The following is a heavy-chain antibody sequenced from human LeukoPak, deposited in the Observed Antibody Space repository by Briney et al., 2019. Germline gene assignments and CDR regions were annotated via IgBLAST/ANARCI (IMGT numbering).Heavy chain of an antibody. CDR2: IWFDGSKQ. CDR3: AKRGRMAGYGKDAFDI. V-gene: IGHV3-33*06. J-gene: IGHJ3*02. D-gene: IGHD5-24*01. Sequence: PGGSLRLSCAASGFTFHSYGMHWVRQARGKGVEWVEVIWFDGSKQYYAHSVKGRFTISRDNYKDTLYSQMNTLRVDDTAVYYCAKRGRMAGYGKDAFDIWGQGTMVTVSS. CDR1: GFTFHSYG.